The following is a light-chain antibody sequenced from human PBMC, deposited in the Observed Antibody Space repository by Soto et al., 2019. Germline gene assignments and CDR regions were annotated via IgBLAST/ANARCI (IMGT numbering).Light chain of an antibody. CDR1: QSISSY. CDR3: QQSYSTPLT. CDR2: AAS. J-gene: IGKJ4*01. V-gene: IGKV1-39*01. Sequence: IQMTHSPSSLSASVVDRVTITFLASQSISSYLNWYQQKPGKAPKLLIYAASSLQSGVPSRFSGSGSGTDFTLTISSLQPEDFATYYCQQSYSTPLTFGGGTKVDIK.